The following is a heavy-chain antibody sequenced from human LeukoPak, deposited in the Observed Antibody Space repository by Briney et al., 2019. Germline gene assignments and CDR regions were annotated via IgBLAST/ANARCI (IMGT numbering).Heavy chain of an antibody. CDR3: ARAPVGATTTGSYYGMDV. Sequence: GASVKVSCKASGGTFSSYAISWVRQAPGQGLEWVGGIIPIFGTANYAQNVQGRVTITADESTSTAYMELSSLRSEDTAVYYCARAPVGATTTGSYYGMDVWGQGTTVTVSS. J-gene: IGHJ6*02. CDR1: GGTFSSYA. D-gene: IGHD1-26*01. CDR2: IIPIFGTA. V-gene: IGHV1-69*13.